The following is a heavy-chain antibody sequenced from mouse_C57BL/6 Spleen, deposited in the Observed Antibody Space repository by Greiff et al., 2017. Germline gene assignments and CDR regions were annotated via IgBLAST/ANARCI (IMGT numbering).Heavy chain of an antibody. Sequence: EVKLVESEGGLVQPGSSMKLSCTASGFTFSDYYMAWVRQVPEKGLEWVANINYDGSSTYYLDSLKSRFIISRDNAKNILYLQMSSLKSEDTATYYCAREGDYYGSSPGYFDVWGTGTTVTVSS. CDR3: AREGDYYGSSPGYFDV. V-gene: IGHV5-16*01. CDR1: GFTFSDYY. CDR2: INYDGSST. J-gene: IGHJ1*03. D-gene: IGHD1-1*01.